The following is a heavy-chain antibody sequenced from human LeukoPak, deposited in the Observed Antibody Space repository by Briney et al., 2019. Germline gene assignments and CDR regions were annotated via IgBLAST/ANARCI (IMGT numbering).Heavy chain of an antibody. V-gene: IGHV3-23*01. CDR2: ISGSGGST. CDR3: AKIGGSSDC. Sequence: PGGSLRLSCAASRLTFSDYTMTWVRQAPGKGLEWVSAISGSGGSTYYADSVKGRFTISRDNSKNTLYLQMNSQRAEDTAVYYCAKIGGSSDCWGQGTLVTVSS. J-gene: IGHJ4*02. D-gene: IGHD1-26*01. CDR1: RLTFSDYT.